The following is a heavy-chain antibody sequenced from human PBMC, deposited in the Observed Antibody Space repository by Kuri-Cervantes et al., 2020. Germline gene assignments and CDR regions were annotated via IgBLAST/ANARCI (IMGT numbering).Heavy chain of an antibody. Sequence: GESLKISCAASGFTFSSYGMHWVRQAPGKGLEWVAVISYDGSNKYYADSVKGRFTISRDNSKNTLYLQMNSLRAEDTAVYYCAKAVLLWGQGTTGTVSS. CDR1: GFTFSSYG. D-gene: IGHD4/OR15-4a*01. J-gene: IGHJ6*02. CDR3: AKAVLL. V-gene: IGHV3-30*18. CDR2: ISYDGSNK.